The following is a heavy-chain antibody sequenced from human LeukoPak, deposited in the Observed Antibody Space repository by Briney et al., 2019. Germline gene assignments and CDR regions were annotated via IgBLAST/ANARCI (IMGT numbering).Heavy chain of an antibody. J-gene: IGHJ6*02. Sequence: GGSLRLSCAASGFTFSDYYMNWIRRAPGKGLEWVSYISSSVSTKYYADSVKGRFTISRDNAKNSLYLQMNSLRVEDTAVYYCARGLQWQRLGYGMDVWGQGTTVTVSS. D-gene: IGHD6-25*01. CDR2: ISSSVSTK. V-gene: IGHV3-11*01. CDR3: ARGLQWQRLGYGMDV. CDR1: GFTFSDYY.